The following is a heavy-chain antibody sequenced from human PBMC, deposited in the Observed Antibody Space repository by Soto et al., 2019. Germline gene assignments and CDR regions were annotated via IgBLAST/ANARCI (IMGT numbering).Heavy chain of an antibody. J-gene: IGHJ4*02. Sequence: QVQLQQWGAGLLKPSETLSLTCAVYGGSFSGYYWSWIRQPPGKGLEWTGEINHSGSTNYNPSLKSRVTISVDTSKNQFSLKLSSVTAADTAVYYCARKYAPESTRIRRRVLAGFWGVWGQGTLVTVSS. CDR3: ARKYAPESTRIRRRVLAGFWGV. CDR1: GGSFSGYY. V-gene: IGHV4-34*01. CDR2: INHSGST. D-gene: IGHD3-16*01.